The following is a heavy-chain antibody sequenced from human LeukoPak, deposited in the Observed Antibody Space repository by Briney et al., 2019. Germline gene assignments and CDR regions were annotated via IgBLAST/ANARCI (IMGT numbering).Heavy chain of an antibody. CDR3: ARLTRRSGNYFDY. J-gene: IGHJ4*02. V-gene: IGHV4-59*01. D-gene: IGHD1-1*01. Sequence: PSEDLSLTCTVSAGSISGYYWSWIRQAPGKGLEWIEYIYDSGSTNYNPTLKSRVTISVDTSKNQFSLKLSSVTAADTAVYYCARLTRRSGNYFDYWGQGTLVTVSS. CDR1: AGSISGYY. CDR2: IYDSGST.